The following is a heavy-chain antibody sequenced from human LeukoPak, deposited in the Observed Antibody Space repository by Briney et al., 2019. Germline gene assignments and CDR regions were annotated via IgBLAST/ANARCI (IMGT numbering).Heavy chain of an antibody. J-gene: IGHJ4*02. CDR1: GYTFTVYY. Sequence: ASVTVSFKASGYTFTVYYMHWVRQAPGQGLEWMGWINPKSGGTNYAQKFQGRVTMTRDTAISTAYMELRRLRSGETDADFCEGSIAARPFLYYWGQGTLGTVSS. V-gene: IGHV1-2*02. D-gene: IGHD6-6*01. CDR2: INPKSGGT. CDR3: EGSIAARPFLYY.